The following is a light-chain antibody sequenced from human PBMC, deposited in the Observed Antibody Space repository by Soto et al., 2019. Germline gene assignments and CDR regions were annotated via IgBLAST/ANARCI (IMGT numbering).Light chain of an antibody. J-gene: IGKJ4*01. CDR1: QSISSY. Sequence: DIQMTQSPSSLSASVGDRVTITCRASQSISSYLNWYQQKPGKAPKLLIYAASNLQSGVPSMFSGSGSVTDFTLTISSLQPEDFATYYCQQSYSTPLTFGGGTKVESK. CDR2: AAS. V-gene: IGKV1-39*01. CDR3: QQSYSTPLT.